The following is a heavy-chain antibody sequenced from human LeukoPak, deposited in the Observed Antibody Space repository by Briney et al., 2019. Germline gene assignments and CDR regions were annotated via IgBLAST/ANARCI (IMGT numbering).Heavy chain of an antibody. V-gene: IGHV3-20*04. D-gene: IGHD6-13*01. CDR3: ARQAAPIEPYMDV. J-gene: IGHJ6*03. CDR2: INWNGGST. CDR1: GFTFDDYG. Sequence: GGSLRLSCAPSGFTFDDYGMSWVRPAPGKGLEWVSGINWNGGSTRYADSVKGRFTISRDNAKNSLYLQMNSLRAEHTALYYCARQAAPIEPYMDVWGKGTTVTVYS.